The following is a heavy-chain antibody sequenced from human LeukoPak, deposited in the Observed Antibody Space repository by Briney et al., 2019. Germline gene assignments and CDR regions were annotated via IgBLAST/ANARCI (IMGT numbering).Heavy chain of an antibody. D-gene: IGHD6-13*01. Sequence: PGGSLRLSCAASGFTFSTYWMSWVRQAPGKGLEWVANIKQDGSEKNYVDSVKGRFTISRDNAKKSLYSQMNSLRAEDTAVYYCARSYGSSWYHFDYWGQGTLVTVSS. CDR3: ARSYGSSWYHFDY. CDR1: GFTFSTYW. J-gene: IGHJ4*02. CDR2: IKQDGSEK. V-gene: IGHV3-7*01.